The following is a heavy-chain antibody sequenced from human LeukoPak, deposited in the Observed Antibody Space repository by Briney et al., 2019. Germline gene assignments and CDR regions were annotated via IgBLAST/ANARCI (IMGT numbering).Heavy chain of an antibody. D-gene: IGHD1-1*01. CDR2: VKSDGTAT. Sequence: GGSLRLSCAASGFTFSSHLMHWVRQAQGTGLVWVSSVKSDGTATNYADSVKGRFTLSRDESRNTVYLQLNNLRVEDTAVYYCAKASWVSNADAVLWGQGTVVTVSS. V-gene: IGHV3-74*01. CDR1: GFTFSSHL. J-gene: IGHJ4*02. CDR3: AKASWVSNADAVL.